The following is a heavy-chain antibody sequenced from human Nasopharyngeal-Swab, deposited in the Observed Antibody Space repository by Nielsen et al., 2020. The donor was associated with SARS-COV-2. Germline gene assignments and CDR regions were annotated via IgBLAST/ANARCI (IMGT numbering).Heavy chain of an antibody. CDR1: GFTFSSYT. CDR3: AKDGVRLNGIDV. V-gene: IGHV3-23*01. CDR2: ITGSGDAT. J-gene: IGHJ6*02. Sequence: ETLSLTCGASGFTFSSYTMSWVRQAPGRGLEWVSAITGSGDATNYADSVRGRFTIFRDNSKSTLYLQMNSLRAEDTAEYFCAKDGVRLNGIDVWGQGTTVTVSS. D-gene: IGHD3-16*01.